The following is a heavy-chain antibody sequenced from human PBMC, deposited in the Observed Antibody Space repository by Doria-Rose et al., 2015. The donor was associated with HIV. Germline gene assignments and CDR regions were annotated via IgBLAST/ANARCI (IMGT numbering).Heavy chain of an antibody. Sequence: SGSVRHPPGKGLERLVNIYYSGSTYYNPSLKSRVTISIDTSKNQFSLKVRSVTAADTAVYYCARGLPRGQVLEWFWAFDIWGLGTMVTVSS. J-gene: IGHJ3*02. CDR3: ARGLPRGQVLEWFWAFDI. D-gene: IGHD3-3*01. V-gene: IGHV4-39*07. CDR2: IYYSGST.